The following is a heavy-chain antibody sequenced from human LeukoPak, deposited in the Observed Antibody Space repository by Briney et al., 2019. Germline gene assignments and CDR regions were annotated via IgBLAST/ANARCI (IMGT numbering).Heavy chain of an antibody. J-gene: IGHJ4*02. CDR2: VSGGDVHT. Sequence: GGSLRLSCAASGFTFSSYGMSWVRQAPGKGLEWVSAVSGGDVHTYYADSVKGRVTISRDNSRNTLYLQMNSLRPEDTAVYYCATSRGYTDYWGQGTLVTVSS. CDR1: GFTFSSYG. V-gene: IGHV3-23*01. CDR3: ATSRGYTDY. D-gene: IGHD6-25*01.